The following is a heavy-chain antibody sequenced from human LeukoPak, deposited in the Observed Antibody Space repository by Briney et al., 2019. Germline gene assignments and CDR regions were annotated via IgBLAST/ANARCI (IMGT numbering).Heavy chain of an antibody. CDR2: IIPIFGTA. V-gene: IGHV1-69*01. J-gene: IGHJ4*02. CDR1: GGTFSSYA. D-gene: IGHD3-3*01. Sequence: SVKVSCKASGGTFSSYAISWVRQAPGQGLEWMGGIIPIFGTANYAQKFQGRATITADESTRTTYMELNSLRSEDTAVYYCAILPRSIFGVVINLDYWGQGTLVTVSS. CDR3: AILPRSIFGVVINLDY.